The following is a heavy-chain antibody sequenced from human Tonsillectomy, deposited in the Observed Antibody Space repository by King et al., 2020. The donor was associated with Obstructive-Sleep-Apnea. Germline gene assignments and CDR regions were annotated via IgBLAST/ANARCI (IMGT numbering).Heavy chain of an antibody. V-gene: IGHV3-64*01. CDR1: GFTFSSYA. CDR3: ASSKYYDFWSGYSYYYYGMDV. J-gene: IGHJ6*02. CDR2: ISSNGGST. Sequence: VQLVESGGGLVQPGGSLRLSCAASGFTFSSYAMHWVRQAPGKGLEYVSAISSNGGSTYYANSVKGRFTISRDNSKNTLYLQMGSLRAEDMAVYYCASSKYYDFWSGYSYYYYGMDVWGQGTTVTVSS. D-gene: IGHD3-3*01.